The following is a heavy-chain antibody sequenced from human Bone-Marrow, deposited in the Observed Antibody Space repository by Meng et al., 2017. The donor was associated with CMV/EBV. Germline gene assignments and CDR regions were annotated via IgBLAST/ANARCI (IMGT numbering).Heavy chain of an antibody. J-gene: IGHJ4*02. Sequence: QLLESGPGLVKPSETLSLTCTVSGGSISSYYWSWIRQPAGKGLEWIGRIYTSGSTNYNPSLKSRVTMSVDTSKNQFSLKLSSVTAADTAVYYCARTQDTAMVAYYFDYWGQGTLVTVSS. D-gene: IGHD5-18*01. CDR1: GGSISSYY. V-gene: IGHV4-4*07. CDR2: IYTSGST. CDR3: ARTQDTAMVAYYFDY.